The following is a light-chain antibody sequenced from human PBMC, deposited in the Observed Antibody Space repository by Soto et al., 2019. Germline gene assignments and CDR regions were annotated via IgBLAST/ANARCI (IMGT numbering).Light chain of an antibody. J-gene: IGLJ7*01. CDR2: EVR. V-gene: IGLV2-14*01. Sequence: QSVLTQPASLSGSPGQSITISCTGSSSDVATYNYVSWYQQHPGKAPKLIIYEVRNRPSGVSDRFSGSKSDNTASLTISGLQADDEAEYHCSSYTDSGSFVVFGGGTHLTVL. CDR1: SSDVATYNY. CDR3: SSYTDSGSFVV.